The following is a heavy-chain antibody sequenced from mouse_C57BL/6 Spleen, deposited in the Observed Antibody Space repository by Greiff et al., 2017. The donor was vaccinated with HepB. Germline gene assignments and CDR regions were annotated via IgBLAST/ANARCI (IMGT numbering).Heavy chain of an antibody. D-gene: IGHD2-1*01. CDR1: GYTFTDYN. CDR3: ALYGNYVYYAMDY. Sequence: EVQLQQSGPELVKPGASVKMSCKASGYTFTDYNMHWVKQSHGKSLEWIGYINPNNGGTSYNQKFKGKATLTVNKSSSTAYMELRSLTSEDSAVYYCALYGNYVYYAMDYWGQGTSVTVSS. CDR2: INPNNGGT. V-gene: IGHV1-22*01. J-gene: IGHJ4*01.